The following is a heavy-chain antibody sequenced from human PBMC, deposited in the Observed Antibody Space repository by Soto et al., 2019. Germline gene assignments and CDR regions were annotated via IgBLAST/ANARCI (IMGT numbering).Heavy chain of an antibody. CDR1: GGSFSGYY. J-gene: IGHJ5*02. D-gene: IGHD3-10*01. Sequence: TSETLSLTCAVYGGSFSGYYWSWIRQPPGKGLEGIGYIYYSGSTNYNPSLKSRVTLSVDTSKNQFSLKLSSVTAADTAVYYCARDPGSGSYYGWFDPWGQGTLVTVSS. V-gene: IGHV4-59*01. CDR3: ARDPGSGSYYGWFDP. CDR2: IYYSGST.